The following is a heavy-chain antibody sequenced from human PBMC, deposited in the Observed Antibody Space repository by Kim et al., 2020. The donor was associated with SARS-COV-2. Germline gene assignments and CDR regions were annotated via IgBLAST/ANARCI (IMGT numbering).Heavy chain of an antibody. V-gene: IGHV1-69*13. CDR3: ARARGSIAVAGPLGYYYGMDV. D-gene: IGHD6-19*01. J-gene: IGHJ6*02. CDR2: IIPIFGTA. CDR1: GGTFSSYA. Sequence: SVKLSCKASGGTFSSYAISWVRQAPGQGLEWMGGIIPIFGTANYAQKFQGRVTITADESTSTAYMELSSLRSEDTAVYYCARARGSIAVAGPLGYYYGMDVWGQGTTVTVSS.